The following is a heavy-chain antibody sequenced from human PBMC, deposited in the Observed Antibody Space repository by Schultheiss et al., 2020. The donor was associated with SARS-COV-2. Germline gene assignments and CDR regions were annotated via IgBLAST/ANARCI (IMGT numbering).Heavy chain of an antibody. CDR1: GFTFSSYS. V-gene: IGHV3-21*01. CDR2: ISSSSNYI. D-gene: IGHD4-17*01. J-gene: IGHJ5*02. CDR3: TTATTVTTGFDP. Sequence: GGSLRLSCAASGFTFSSYSMNWVRQAPGKGLEWVSSISSSSNYIYYADSVKGRFTVSRDNAKNSLYLQMNSLRAEDTAVYYCTTATTVTTGFDPWGQGTLVTVSS.